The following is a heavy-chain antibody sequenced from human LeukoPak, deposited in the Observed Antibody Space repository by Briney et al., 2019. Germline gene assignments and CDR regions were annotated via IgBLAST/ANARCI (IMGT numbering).Heavy chain of an antibody. D-gene: IGHD4/OR15-4a*01. Sequence: GGSLRLSCTVSGFTVSSNSMSWVRQAPGKGLEWVSFIYSDNTHYSDSVKGRFTISRDNSKNTLYLQMNSLRAEDTAVYCCARRAGAYSHPYDYWGQGTLVTVSS. CDR1: GFTVSSNS. V-gene: IGHV3-53*01. CDR2: IYSDNT. J-gene: IGHJ4*02. CDR3: ARRAGAYSHPYDY.